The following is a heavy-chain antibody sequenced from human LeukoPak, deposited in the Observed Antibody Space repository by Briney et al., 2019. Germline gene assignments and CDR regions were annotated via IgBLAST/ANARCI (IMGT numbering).Heavy chain of an antibody. J-gene: IGHJ6*04. D-gene: IGHD2-2*01. CDR1: GGSISSYY. Sequence: SETLSLTCTVSGGSISSYYWSWIRQPPGKGLEWIGYIYYSGSTNYNPSLKSRVTISVDTSKNQFSLKLSSVTAADTAVYYCATDELYCSSTSCSNFYYYGMDVWGKGTTVTVSS. CDR2: IYYSGST. CDR3: ATDELYCSSTSCSNFYYYGMDV. V-gene: IGHV4-59*01.